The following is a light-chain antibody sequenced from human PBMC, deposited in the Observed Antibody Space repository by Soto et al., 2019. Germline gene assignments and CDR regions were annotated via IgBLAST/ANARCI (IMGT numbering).Light chain of an antibody. CDR3: MQGSHWPIS. V-gene: IGKV2-30*01. CDR2: KVS. CDR1: QSLLYSDGNTY. Sequence: DVVVTQSPLSLPVTLGQPASISCRSSQSLLYSDGNTYLHWFQQRPGQSPRRLIYKVSNRESGVPDRFSGSGADTAFTLKISSVEAEDVGIYYCMQGSHWPISFGQGTRLEMK. J-gene: IGKJ5*01.